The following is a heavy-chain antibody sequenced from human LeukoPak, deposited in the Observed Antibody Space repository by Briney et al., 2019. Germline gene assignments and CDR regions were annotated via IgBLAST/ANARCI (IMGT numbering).Heavy chain of an antibody. CDR1: GGSISSYC. J-gene: IGHJ6*03. Sequence: TSETLSLTCTVSGGSISSYCWSWIRQPPGKGLEWIGCIYYSGYTNYKSSLKSRVTISVDTSKNQFSLKLSSVTAADTAVYYCARTTMVRGTYYMDVWGKGTTVTVSS. CDR3: ARTTMVRGTYYMDV. V-gene: IGHV4-59*01. CDR2: IYYSGYT. D-gene: IGHD3-10*01.